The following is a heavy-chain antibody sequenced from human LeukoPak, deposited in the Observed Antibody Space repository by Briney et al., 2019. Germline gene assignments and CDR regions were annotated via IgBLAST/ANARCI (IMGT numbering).Heavy chain of an antibody. V-gene: IGHV3-7*03. CDR2: IKQDGSEK. CDR3: ARDRGGGFDY. D-gene: IGHD3-16*01. Sequence: GGSLRLSCAASGFTFSSYWMSWVRQAPGKXXEWVANIKQDGSEKYYVDSVKGRFTISRDNAKNSLYLQMNGLRAEDTAVYYCARDRGGGFDYWGQGTLVTVSS. J-gene: IGHJ4*02. CDR1: GFTFSSYW.